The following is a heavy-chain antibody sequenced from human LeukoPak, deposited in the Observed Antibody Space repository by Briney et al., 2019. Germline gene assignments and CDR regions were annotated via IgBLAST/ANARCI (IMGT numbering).Heavy chain of an antibody. D-gene: IGHD3-10*01. CDR1: GGTFSSYA. V-gene: IGHV1-69*13. Sequence: GASVKVSCKASGGTFSSYAISWVRQAPGQGLEWMGGIIPIFGTANYAQKFQGRVTITADESTSTAYMELSSLRSKDTAVYYCARVEVRGVINYYYGMDVWGKGTTVTVSS. CDR3: ARVEVRGVINYYYGMDV. J-gene: IGHJ6*04. CDR2: IIPIFGTA.